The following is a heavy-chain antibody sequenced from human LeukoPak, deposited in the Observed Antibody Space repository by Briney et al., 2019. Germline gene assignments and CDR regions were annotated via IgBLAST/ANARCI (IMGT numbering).Heavy chain of an antibody. CDR2: ITSKANNYAT. Sequence: GGSLKLSCAASGFTFSGSSMHWVRQASGKGLEWVGRITSKANNYATGYAESVKGRFTISRDDSMNTAFLQMNSLTTEDTAVYYCTRWDDYNRNPFDYWGQGTLVTVSS. CDR3: TRWDDYNRNPFDY. V-gene: IGHV3-73*01. J-gene: IGHJ4*02. CDR1: GFTFSGSS. D-gene: IGHD5-24*01.